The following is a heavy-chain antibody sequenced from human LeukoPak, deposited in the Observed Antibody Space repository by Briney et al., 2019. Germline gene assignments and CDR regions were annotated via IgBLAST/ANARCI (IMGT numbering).Heavy chain of an antibody. V-gene: IGHV1-69*13. D-gene: IGHD3-10*01. J-gene: IGHJ5*02. CDR1: GGTFSTYT. CDR3: AFEPITMVRGVTSGFDP. CDR2: IIPIFGTT. Sequence: SVKVSCKASGGTFSTYTISWVRQAPGQGLEWMGGIIPIFGTTNYAQKFQGRVTIIAAESTNTAYMELSSLRSEDMAVYYCAFEPITMVRGVTSGFDPWGQGTLVTVSS.